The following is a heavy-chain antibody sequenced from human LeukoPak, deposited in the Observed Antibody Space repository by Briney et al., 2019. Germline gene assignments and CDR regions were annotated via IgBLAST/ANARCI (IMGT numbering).Heavy chain of an antibody. Sequence: GGSLRLSCTASGFTFGDYAMSWFRQAPGKGLEWVGFIRSKAYGGTTEYAASVKGRFTISRDDSKSIAYLQMNSLKTEDTAVYYCTRVAYYDFWSGYWYYYYGMDVWGQGTTVTVSS. CDR1: GFTFGDYA. J-gene: IGHJ6*02. D-gene: IGHD3-3*01. V-gene: IGHV3-49*03. CDR2: IRSKAYGGTT. CDR3: TRVAYYDFWSGYWYYYYGMDV.